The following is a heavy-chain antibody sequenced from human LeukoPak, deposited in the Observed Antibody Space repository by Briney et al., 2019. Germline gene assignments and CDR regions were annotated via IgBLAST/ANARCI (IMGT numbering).Heavy chain of an antibody. CDR2: INPNSGGT. CDR3: AADGDAFDI. V-gene: IGHV1-2*02. CDR1: GYTFTGYY. J-gene: IGHJ3*02. Sequence: ASVKVSCKASGYTFTGYYMHWVRQAPGQGLEWMGWINPNSGGTNYAQKFQERVTITRDMSTSTAYMELSSLRSEDTAVYYCAADGDAFDIWGQGTMVTVSS.